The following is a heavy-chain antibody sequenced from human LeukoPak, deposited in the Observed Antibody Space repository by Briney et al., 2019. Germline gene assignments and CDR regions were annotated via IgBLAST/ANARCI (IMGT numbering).Heavy chain of an antibody. CDR2: ISSNGGST. V-gene: IGHV3-64*01. D-gene: IGHD3-22*01. J-gene: IGHJ4*02. CDR1: GFTFSSYA. CDR3: ARQYDSSGYYYPFDY. Sequence: GGSLRLSCAASGFTFSSYAMHWVRQAPGKGLEYVSAISSNGGSTYYANSVKGRFTISRDNSKNTLYLQMGSLRAEDMAVYYCARQYDSSGYYYPFDYWGQGTLVTVSS.